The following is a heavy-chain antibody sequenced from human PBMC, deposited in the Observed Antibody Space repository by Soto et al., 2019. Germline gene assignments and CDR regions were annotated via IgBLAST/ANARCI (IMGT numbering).Heavy chain of an antibody. Sequence: GGSLRLSCAASGFTFSAYWMSWVRQAPGKGLEWVANIKQDGSEKSYVDSVRGRFTISRDNAKNSLYLQMNSLTAEDTAVYYCTANFDYWGQGTLVTVSS. J-gene: IGHJ4*02. V-gene: IGHV3-7*01. CDR1: GFTFSAYW. CDR2: IKQDGSEK. CDR3: TANFDY.